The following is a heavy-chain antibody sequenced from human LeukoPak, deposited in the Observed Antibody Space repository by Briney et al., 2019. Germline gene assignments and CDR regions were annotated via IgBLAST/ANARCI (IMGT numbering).Heavy chain of an antibody. CDR3: ARELWELDAFDI. D-gene: IGHD3-16*01. J-gene: IGHJ3*02. V-gene: IGHV3-7*03. CDR2: IKQDESEE. Sequence: WVANIKQDESEEYYAHSVKGRFTISGDNAKNSLYLQMNSLRPEDSAMYYCARELWELDAFDIWGQGAMVIVSS.